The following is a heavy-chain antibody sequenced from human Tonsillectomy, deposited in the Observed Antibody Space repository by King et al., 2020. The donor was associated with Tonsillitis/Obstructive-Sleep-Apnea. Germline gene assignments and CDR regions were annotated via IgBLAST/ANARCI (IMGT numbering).Heavy chain of an antibody. CDR2: IYYSGST. CDR3: AREALDAFDI. V-gene: IGHV4-59*01. CDR1: GGSISSYY. J-gene: IGHJ3*02. Sequence: QLQLQESGPGLVKPSETLSPTCTVSGGSISSYYWSWIRQPPGKGLEWIGYIYYSGSTKYNPSLKSRVTISVDTSKNQFSLKLSSVTAADTAVYYCAREALDAFDIWGQGTMVTVSS.